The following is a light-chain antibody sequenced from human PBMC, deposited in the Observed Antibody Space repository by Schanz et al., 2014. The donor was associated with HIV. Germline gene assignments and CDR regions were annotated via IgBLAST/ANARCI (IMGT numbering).Light chain of an antibody. CDR1: QSVNSN. CDR2: GAS. Sequence: EIVLTQSPGTLSLSPGERATLSCRASQSVNSNLAWYQQKPGQAPRLLIYGASTRATGIPARFSGSGSGTDFTLTISSLQSEDVAVYYCQQYNNWPPELTFGGGTKVEIK. CDR3: QQYNNWPPELT. V-gene: IGKV3D-15*01. J-gene: IGKJ4*01.